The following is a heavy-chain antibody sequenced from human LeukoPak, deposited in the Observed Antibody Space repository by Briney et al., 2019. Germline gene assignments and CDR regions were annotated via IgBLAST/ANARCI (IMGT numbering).Heavy chain of an antibody. CDR1: GVTFSSYA. V-gene: IGHV1-69*04. CDR2: IIPILGIA. Sequence: GASLKLSCTASGVTFSSYAISWVRQAPGQGLEWMGRIIPILGIANYAQKFQGRVTIPADKSRSTAYMDLSSLRSQDPAVYCCARHYYGSGSYAFPGAFDIWGQGTMVTVSS. CDR3: ARHYYGSGSYAFPGAFDI. D-gene: IGHD3-10*01. J-gene: IGHJ3*02.